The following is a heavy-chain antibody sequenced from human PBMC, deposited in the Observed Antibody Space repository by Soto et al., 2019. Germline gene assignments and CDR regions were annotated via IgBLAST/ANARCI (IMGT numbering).Heavy chain of an antibody. J-gene: IGHJ6*02. CDR2: VYYSGGA. Sequence: PSETLSRTCTVSGGSISGYYWSWIRQPPGKGLEWIGNVYYSGGAKYNPSVKRRVSISVDTSKNQFSLNLSSVTAADTAVYYCTRDGDGRMTTNPYYYYGMDVSGQGITVPVSS. CDR3: TRDGDGRMTTNPYYYYGMDV. V-gene: IGHV4-59*01. D-gene: IGHD2-21*02. CDR1: GGSISGYY.